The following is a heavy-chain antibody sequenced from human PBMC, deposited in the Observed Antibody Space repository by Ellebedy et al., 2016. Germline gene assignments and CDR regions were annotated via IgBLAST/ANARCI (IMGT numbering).Heavy chain of an antibody. V-gene: IGHV4-38-2*02. D-gene: IGHD6-19*01. J-gene: IGHJ4*02. CDR3: ARKLSSGWSFDH. Sequence: SETLSLTCTVSGYSITSGYYWGWIRQPPGKGLEWIGNFYHSGRTYYNPSLKSRVTISIDTSKNQVSLKLSSVTAADTAVYYCARKLSSGWSFDHWGQGTLVIVSS. CDR2: FYHSGRT. CDR1: GYSITSGYY.